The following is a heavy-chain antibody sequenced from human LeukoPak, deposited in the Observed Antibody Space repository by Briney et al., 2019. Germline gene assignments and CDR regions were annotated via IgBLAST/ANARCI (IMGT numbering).Heavy chain of an antibody. Sequence: SETLSLTCTVSGGSISSSSYYWGWIRQPPGTGLEWIGSIYYSGSTYYNPSLKSRVTISVDTSKNQFSLKLSSVTAADTAVYYCARDLTDRYCSGGSCYSIGDYWGQGTLVTVSS. CDR1: GGSISSSSYY. D-gene: IGHD2-15*01. CDR2: IYYSGST. J-gene: IGHJ4*02. CDR3: ARDLTDRYCSGGSCYSIGDY. V-gene: IGHV4-39*07.